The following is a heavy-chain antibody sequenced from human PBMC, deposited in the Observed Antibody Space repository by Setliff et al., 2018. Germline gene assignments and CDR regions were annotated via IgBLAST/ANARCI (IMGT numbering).Heavy chain of an antibody. CDR3: ARAHPHDFGEYVDY. Sequence: PGGSLRLSCAASGFTFSSYSMNWVRQAPGKGLEWVSYFSDKYYADSVKGRFTISRDNSRNTLYLQMSSLRGEDTAVYYCARAHPHDFGEYVDYWGQGTLVTVSS. CDR1: GFTFSSYS. V-gene: IGHV3-48*01. CDR2: FSDK. D-gene: IGHD3-10*01. J-gene: IGHJ4*02.